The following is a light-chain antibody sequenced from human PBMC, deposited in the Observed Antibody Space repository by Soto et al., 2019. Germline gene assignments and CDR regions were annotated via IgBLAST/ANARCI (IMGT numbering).Light chain of an antibody. CDR2: DAS. V-gene: IGKV3-11*01. CDR3: QQRSCWPLT. CDR1: QSVSSY. J-gene: IGKJ4*01. Sequence: EIVLTQSPATLSLSPGERATLSCRASQSVSSYLAWYQQKPGKAPMLLIYDASSRATGIQARFSGGWSGTDFTLTSSRLEPEDFAVYSCQQRSCWPLTFGGGTKVEIK.